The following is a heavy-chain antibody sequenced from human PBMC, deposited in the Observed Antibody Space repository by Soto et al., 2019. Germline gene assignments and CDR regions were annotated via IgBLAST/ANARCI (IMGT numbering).Heavy chain of an antibody. D-gene: IGHD5-18*01. CDR2: INHSGST. J-gene: IGHJ4*02. V-gene: IGHV4-34*01. CDR1: GGSFSGYY. CDR3: ARRRGYSYGSLDY. Sequence: SETLSLTCAVYGGSFSGYYWSWIRQPLGKGLEWIGEINHSGSTNYNPSLKSRVTISVDTSKNQFSLKLSSVTAADTAVYYCARRRGYSYGSLDYWGQGTLVTVSS.